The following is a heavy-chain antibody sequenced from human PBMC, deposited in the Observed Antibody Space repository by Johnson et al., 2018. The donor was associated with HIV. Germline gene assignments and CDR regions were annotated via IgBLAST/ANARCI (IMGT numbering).Heavy chain of an antibody. Sequence: QVQLVESGGGLVQPGGSLRLSCAASGFTFSSYDMHWVRQATGKGLEWVAVISYDGNIKFYADYVKGRFSISRDNSKNTLFLDMNSLRAEDTAVYYCAKDRIWNYELWEAFDIWGQGTMVTVSS. D-gene: IGHD1-7*01. CDR3: AKDRIWNYELWEAFDI. CDR2: ISYDGNIK. J-gene: IGHJ3*02. CDR1: GFTFSSYD. V-gene: IGHV3-30*18.